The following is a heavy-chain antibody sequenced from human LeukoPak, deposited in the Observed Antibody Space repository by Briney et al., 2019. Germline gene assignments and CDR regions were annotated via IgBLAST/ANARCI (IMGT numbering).Heavy chain of an antibody. J-gene: IGHJ4*02. CDR2: ISGSGGST. CDR3: AKDRAGFGAVILYYFDY. CDR1: GFTFSSYA. V-gene: IGHV3-23*01. D-gene: IGHD3-3*01. Sequence: PGGSLRLSCAASGFTFSSYAMSWVRQAPGKGLEWVSAISGSGGSTYYADSVKGRFTISRDNSKNTLYLQMNSLRAEDTAVYYCAKDRAGFGAVILYYFDYWGQGTLVTVSS.